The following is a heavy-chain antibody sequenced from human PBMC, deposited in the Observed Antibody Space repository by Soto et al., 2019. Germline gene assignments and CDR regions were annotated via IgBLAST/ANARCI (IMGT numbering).Heavy chain of an antibody. D-gene: IGHD2-21*02. CDR2: IYYSGST. J-gene: IGHJ5*02. V-gene: IGHV4-39*01. CDR3: ARHPSDFWFDP. Sequence: QLQLQESGPGLVKPSETLSLTCSVSGGSISSSSYFWGWIRQPPGKGLAWIGSIYYSGSTYYNPSLKSRVTVAVATSKNQFSLKLSSVTAADTAVYYCARHPSDFWFDPWGQGTLVTVSS. CDR1: GGSISSSSYF.